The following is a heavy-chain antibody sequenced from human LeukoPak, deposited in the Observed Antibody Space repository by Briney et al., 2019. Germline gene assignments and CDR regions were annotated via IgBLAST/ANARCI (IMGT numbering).Heavy chain of an antibody. CDR2: IYTSGSA. Sequence: SETLSLTCTVSGGSISIYYWSWIRQPAGKGLEWIVRIYTSGSANYTPSLKSRVTMSVDTSKNQFSLRLSSVTAADTAVYYCARGEYQLLQGAFDIWGQGTMVTVSS. CDR3: ARGEYQLLQGAFDI. V-gene: IGHV4-4*07. D-gene: IGHD2-2*01. CDR1: GGSISIYY. J-gene: IGHJ3*02.